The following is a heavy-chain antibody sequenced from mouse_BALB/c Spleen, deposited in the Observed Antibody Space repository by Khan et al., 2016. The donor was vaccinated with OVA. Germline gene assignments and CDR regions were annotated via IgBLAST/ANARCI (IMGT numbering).Heavy chain of an antibody. CDR3: AREASSWDFSLPD. V-gene: IGHV1S136*01. J-gene: IGHJ3*01. CDR1: GYTFTNYV. D-gene: IGHD4-1*01. Sequence: VQLKESGPELVEPGASVKMSCKASGYTFTNYVIHWVKQKPGQGLEWIGYINPDNAGTRYNEKFKGKATLTSDISSTSAYMELLSPTSEDTAIPYCAREASSWDFSLPDWGQGTLVTVSA. CDR2: INPDNAGT.